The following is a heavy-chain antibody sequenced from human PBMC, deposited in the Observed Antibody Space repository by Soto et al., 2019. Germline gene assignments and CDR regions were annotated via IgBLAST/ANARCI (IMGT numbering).Heavy chain of an antibody. D-gene: IGHD1-26*01. V-gene: IGHV5-10-1*01. CDR1: GYSFTSYW. CDR2: IDPSDSYT. CDR3: ARRDGNYYYYGMDV. J-gene: IGHJ6*02. Sequence: LGESLKISCKGSGYSFTSYWISWVRQMPGKGLEWMGRIDPSDSYTNYSPSFQGHVTISADKSISTAYLQWSSLKASDTAMYYCARRDGNYYYYGMDVWGQGTTVTVSS.